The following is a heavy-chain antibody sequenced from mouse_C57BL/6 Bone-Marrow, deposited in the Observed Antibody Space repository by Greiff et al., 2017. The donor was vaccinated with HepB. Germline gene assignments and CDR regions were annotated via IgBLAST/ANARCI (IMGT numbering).Heavy chain of an antibody. CDR1: GYTFTSYW. D-gene: IGHD2-3*01. CDR3: AREGHDGPYYYAMDD. J-gene: IGHJ4*01. V-gene: IGHV1-55*01. Sequence: QVQLQQPGAELVKPGASVKMSCKASGYTFTSYWITWVKQRPGQGLEWIGDIYPGSGSTNYNEKFKSKATLTVDTSSSTAYMQLSSLTSEDSAVYDCAREGHDGPYYYAMDDWGQGTSVTVSS. CDR2: IYPGSGST.